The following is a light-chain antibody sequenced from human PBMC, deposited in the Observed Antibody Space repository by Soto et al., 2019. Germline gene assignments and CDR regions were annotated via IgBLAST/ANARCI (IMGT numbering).Light chain of an antibody. CDR3: CLDAGSRTWV. Sequence: QSVLTQPASVSGSPGQSITISCTGTSSDVGSHDFVSWYQQHPGTATYLMIYAVRERPSGASNCFSGSKSGNTASLTSAGLQAEDEAYYYGCLDAGSRTWVFGGGTKVTVL. V-gene: IGLV2-23*02. J-gene: IGLJ3*02. CDR2: AVR. CDR1: SSDVGSHDF.